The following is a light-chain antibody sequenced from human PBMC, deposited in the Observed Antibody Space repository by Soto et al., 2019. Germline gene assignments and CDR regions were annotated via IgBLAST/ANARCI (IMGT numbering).Light chain of an antibody. CDR2: GAS. CDR1: QSVSSSY. Sequence: EIVLTQSPGTLSLYPGESATLSCRASQSVSSSYLAWYQQKPGQAPRLLIYGASSRATGIPDRFSASGSGTDFTLTISRLEPEDFAVYYCQQYTSSPLTFGQGTKVDI. J-gene: IGKJ1*01. V-gene: IGKV3-20*01. CDR3: QQYTSSPLT.